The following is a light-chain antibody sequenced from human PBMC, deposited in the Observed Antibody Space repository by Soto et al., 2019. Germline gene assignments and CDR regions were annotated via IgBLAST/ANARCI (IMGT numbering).Light chain of an antibody. J-gene: IGKJ4*01. Sequence: DIQMTQSPSSLSASVGDRVTITCQASQEISNYLNWYQQKPGNAPRLLIYDISKSETGVPSRFSGSGSGTDFSFTISSLQPEDVGTYYCQQYHNLITFGGGTKVEIK. CDR3: QQYHNLIT. CDR2: DIS. CDR1: QEISNY. V-gene: IGKV1-33*01.